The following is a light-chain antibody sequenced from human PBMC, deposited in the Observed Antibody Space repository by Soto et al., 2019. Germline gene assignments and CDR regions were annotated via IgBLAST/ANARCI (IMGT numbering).Light chain of an antibody. V-gene: IGLV2-14*01. CDR2: DVN. Sequence: QSALTQPASVSGSPGQSITISCTGTSSDAGGYRYVSWYQQHPGKVPKLMIYDVNDRPSGVSNRFSVSKSGNTASLTISWLQAEDEADYYCSSYTSSVVLFGGGTKLTVL. CDR1: SSDAGGYRY. J-gene: IGLJ2*01. CDR3: SSYTSSVVL.